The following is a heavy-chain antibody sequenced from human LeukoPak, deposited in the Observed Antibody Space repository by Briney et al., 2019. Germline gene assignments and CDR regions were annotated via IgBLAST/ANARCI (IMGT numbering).Heavy chain of an antibody. Sequence: GGSLRLSCAASGFTVSSNYMSWVRQAPGKGLEWVSVIYSGGSTYYAASVEGRLSISTDKSMNTLYLHMNSVRAEDTDVYNCVKDYFASGCYLDYWGPRTLVTASS. CDR3: VKDYFASGCYLDY. CDR2: IYSGGST. CDR1: GFTVSSNY. D-gene: IGHD3-10*01. J-gene: IGHJ4*01. V-gene: IGHV3-53*01.